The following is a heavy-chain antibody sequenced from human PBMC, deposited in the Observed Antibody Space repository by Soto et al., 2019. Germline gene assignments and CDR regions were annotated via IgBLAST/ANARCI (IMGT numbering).Heavy chain of an antibody. CDR2: ISYDGSNK. V-gene: IGHV3-30*18. CDR3: AKDLPLWFGESGWFDP. CDR1: GFTFSSYG. J-gene: IGHJ5*02. D-gene: IGHD3-10*01. Sequence: QVQLVESGGGVVQPGRSLRLSCAASGFTFSSYGMHWVRQAPGKGLEWVAVISYDGSNKYYADSVKGRFTISRDNSKNTLYLQMNSLRAEDTAVYYCAKDLPLWFGESGWFDPWGQGTLVTVSS.